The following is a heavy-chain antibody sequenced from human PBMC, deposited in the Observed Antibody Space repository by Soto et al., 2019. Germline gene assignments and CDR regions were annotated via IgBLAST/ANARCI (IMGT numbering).Heavy chain of an antibody. J-gene: IGHJ4*02. CDR2: ISYDGSNK. Sequence: QVQLVESGGGVVQPGRSLRLSCAASGFTFSSYAMHWVRQAPGKGLEWVAVISYDGSNKYYADSVKGRFTISRDNSKNTLYLQMNSLRAEDTAVYYCAREFIAAAGMFDYWGQGTLVTVSS. D-gene: IGHD6-13*01. CDR3: AREFIAAAGMFDY. CDR1: GFTFSSYA. V-gene: IGHV3-30-3*01.